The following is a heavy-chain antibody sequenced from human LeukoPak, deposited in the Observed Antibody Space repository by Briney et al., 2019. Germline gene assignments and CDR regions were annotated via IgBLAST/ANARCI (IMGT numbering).Heavy chain of an antibody. CDR3: AKFAYYGDYEEFDY. Sequence: PGGSLRLSCAASGFTVSSNYMSWVRQAPGKGLEWVSVIYSGGSTYYADSVKGRSTISRDNSKNTLYLQMNSLRAEDTAVYYCAKFAYYGDYEEFDYWGQGTLVTVSS. CDR1: GFTVSSNY. D-gene: IGHD4-17*01. J-gene: IGHJ4*02. V-gene: IGHV3-53*01. CDR2: IYSGGST.